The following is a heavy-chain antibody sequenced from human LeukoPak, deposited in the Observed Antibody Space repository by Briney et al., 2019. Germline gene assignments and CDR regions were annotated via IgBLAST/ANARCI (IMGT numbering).Heavy chain of an antibody. V-gene: IGHV1-2*02. Sequence: ASVKVSRKASGYTFTGYYMHWVRQAPGRGLEWMGWISPNSGGTNYAQKFQGRVTMTRDTSISTAYMELSRLRSDDTAVYYCARDLDGYSSSWYWFDPWGQGTLVTVSS. J-gene: IGHJ5*02. D-gene: IGHD6-13*01. CDR2: ISPNSGGT. CDR1: GYTFTGYY. CDR3: ARDLDGYSSSWYWFDP.